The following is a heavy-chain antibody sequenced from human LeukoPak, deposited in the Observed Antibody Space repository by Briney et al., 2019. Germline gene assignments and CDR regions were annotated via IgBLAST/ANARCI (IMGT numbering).Heavy chain of an antibody. CDR2: ISLNGETT. CDR1: GFSVSSFG. V-gene: IGHV3-23*01. J-gene: IGHJ4*02. D-gene: IGHD6-19*01. Sequence: GGSLRLSCAVSGFSVSSFGMSWVRQAPGKGLEWISAISLNGETTWYADSVKGRFTISRDNSKNTLYLQLTSLRAEDTAVYYCAQGFSSGWYPYWGQGSLASVSS. CDR3: AQGFSSGWYPY.